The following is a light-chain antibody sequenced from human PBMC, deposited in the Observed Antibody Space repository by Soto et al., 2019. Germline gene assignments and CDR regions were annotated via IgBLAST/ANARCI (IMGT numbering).Light chain of an antibody. Sequence: QSALTQPASVSGSPGQSITISCTGTSSDVGGYNYVSWYQQHPGKAPKLMIYDVSNRPSGVSNRFSGSKSVNTASLTISGLQAEDEADYYCSSYTTSHTRVFGGGTKLTVL. CDR1: SSDVGGYNY. J-gene: IGLJ3*02. CDR3: SSYTTSHTRV. CDR2: DVS. V-gene: IGLV2-14*03.